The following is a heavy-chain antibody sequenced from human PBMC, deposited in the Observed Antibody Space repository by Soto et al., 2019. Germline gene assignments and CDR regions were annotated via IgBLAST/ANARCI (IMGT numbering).Heavy chain of an antibody. D-gene: IGHD6-19*01. V-gene: IGHV1-69*08. CDR2: IIPILGIA. CDR3: ARDPPRIAVAGTSSWWFDP. Sequence: QVQLVQSGAEVKKPGSSVKVSCKASGGTFSSYTISWVRQAPGQGLEWMGRIIPILGIANYAQKFQGRVKITADKSTNTAYMELGRLRSEGTAVYYCARDPPRIAVAGTSSWWFDPWGQGTLVTVSS. J-gene: IGHJ5*02. CDR1: GGTFSSYT.